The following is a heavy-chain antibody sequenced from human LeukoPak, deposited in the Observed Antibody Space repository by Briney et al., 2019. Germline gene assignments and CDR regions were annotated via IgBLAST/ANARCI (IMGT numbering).Heavy chain of an antibody. CDR1: GYAFSSYG. Sequence: ASVKVSCKASGYAFSSYGISWVRQAPGQGLEWMGWISVNNGNTHYAQKFQGRVTMTTDTSTSTAYMEVRSLRSDDTAVYYCQRITIFGVIIDFDCWGQGSLVTVSS. D-gene: IGHD3-3*01. CDR2: ISVNNGNT. J-gene: IGHJ4*02. V-gene: IGHV1-18*01. CDR3: QRITIFGVIIDFDC.